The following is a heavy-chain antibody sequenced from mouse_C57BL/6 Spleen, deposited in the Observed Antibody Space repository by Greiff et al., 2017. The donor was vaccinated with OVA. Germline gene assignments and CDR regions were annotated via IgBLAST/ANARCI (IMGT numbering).Heavy chain of an antibody. D-gene: IGHD1-1*01. CDR3: ARPVYYGSSRGDAMDY. J-gene: IGHJ4*01. CDR1: GFTFSDYY. V-gene: IGHV5-12*01. CDR2: LSNGGGST. Sequence: EVKLVESGGGLVQPGGSLKLSCAASGFTFSDYYMYWVRQTPEKRLEWVAYLSNGGGSTYYPDTVKGRFTISRDNAKNTLYLQMSRLKSEDTAMYYCARPVYYGSSRGDAMDYWGQGTSVTVSS.